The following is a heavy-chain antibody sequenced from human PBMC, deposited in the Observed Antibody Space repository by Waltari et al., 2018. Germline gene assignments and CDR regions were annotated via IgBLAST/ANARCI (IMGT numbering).Heavy chain of an antibody. J-gene: IGHJ4*02. Sequence: QVQLQQRGAGLLKPSETLSLTCDVSGGPLNGYYWSWIRQSPGKGLEWIGEVDHSGGANCRPSLKRRATISFDTSKKQFSLTLPSVTAADTAVYYCARDARDWESVANAYFDSWGQGTLVAVSS. CDR1: GGPLNGYY. D-gene: IGHD2-21*01. CDR2: VDHSGGA. V-gene: IGHV4-34*02. CDR3: ARDARDWESVANAYFDS.